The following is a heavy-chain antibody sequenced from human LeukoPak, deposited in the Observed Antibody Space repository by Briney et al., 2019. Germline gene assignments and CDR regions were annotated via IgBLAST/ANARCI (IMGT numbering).Heavy chain of an antibody. J-gene: IGHJ6*02. V-gene: IGHV3-33*06. CDR1: GFTFSSYG. Sequence: PGRSLRLSCAASGFTFSSYGMHWVRQAPGKGLEWVAVIWYDGSNKYYADSVKGRFTISRDNSKNTLYLQMNSLRAEDTAVYYCAKQYYDSSGYYYYYYYGMDVWGQGTTDTVSS. CDR2: IWYDGSNK. CDR3: AKQYYDSSGYYYYYYYGMDV. D-gene: IGHD3-22*01.